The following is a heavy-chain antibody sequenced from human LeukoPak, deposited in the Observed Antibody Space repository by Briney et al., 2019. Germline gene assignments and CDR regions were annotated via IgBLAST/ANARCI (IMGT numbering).Heavy chain of an antibody. V-gene: IGHV3-21*01. J-gene: IGHJ4*02. CDR1: GFTFSSYS. CDR3: ARDGGYSGYDFDY. D-gene: IGHD5-12*01. CDR2: ISSSSSYI. Sequence: KPGGSLRLSCAASGFTFSSYSMNWVRQAPGKGLEWVASISSSSSYIYYADSVKGRFTISRDNAKNSLYLQMNSLRAEDTAVYYCARDGGYSGYDFDYWGQGTLVTVSS.